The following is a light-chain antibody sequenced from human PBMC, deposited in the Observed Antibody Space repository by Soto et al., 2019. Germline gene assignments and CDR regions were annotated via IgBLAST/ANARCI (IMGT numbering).Light chain of an antibody. J-gene: IGLJ1*01. V-gene: IGLV2-14*03. Sequence: QSALTQPAFVSGSPGQSITISCTATSSDIGGYNYVSWYQHHPGKAPQLIIFDVINRPSGVSNRFSGSKSGNTASLTIFGLQSEDEADYYCFSYTSTPSYVFGTGTKLTVL. CDR3: FSYTSTPSYV. CDR2: DVI. CDR1: SSDIGGYNY.